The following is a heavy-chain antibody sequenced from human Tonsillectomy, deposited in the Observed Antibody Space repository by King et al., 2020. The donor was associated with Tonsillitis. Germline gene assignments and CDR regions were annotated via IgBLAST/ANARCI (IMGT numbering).Heavy chain of an antibody. CDR3: ARPDRESYFDN. V-gene: IGHV4-39*01. Sequence: QLQESGPGLVKPSGTLSLTCTVSGGSISSSSYYWGWIRQPPGQGLEWIGSIYYRGSTYYNPSLKSRVTISVDTSKNQFYLKLSSVTAADTAVYYCARPDRESYFDNWGQGTLVTVSS. D-gene: IGHD1-14*01. CDR1: GGSISSSSYY. J-gene: IGHJ4*02. CDR2: IYYRGST.